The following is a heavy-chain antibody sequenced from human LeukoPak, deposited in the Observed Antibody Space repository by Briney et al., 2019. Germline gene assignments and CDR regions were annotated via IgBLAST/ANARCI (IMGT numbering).Heavy chain of an antibody. CDR2: IEQDGSEK. D-gene: IGHD6-13*01. Sequence: PGGSLRLSCAASGFTFSSYSMNWVRQAPGKGLEWVANIEQDGSEKYYVDSVKGRFTISRDNAKNSLYLQMNSLRSEDTAVYYCAGSSIIAAAGPYYFDYWGQGTLVTVSS. J-gene: IGHJ4*02. CDR1: GFTFSSYS. V-gene: IGHV3-7*03. CDR3: AGSSIIAAAGPYYFDY.